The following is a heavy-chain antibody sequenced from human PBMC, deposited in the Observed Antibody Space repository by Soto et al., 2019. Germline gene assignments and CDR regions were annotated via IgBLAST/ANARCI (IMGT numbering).Heavy chain of an antibody. D-gene: IGHD3-22*01. V-gene: IGHV4-34*01. Sequence: SETLSLTCAVYGGSFSGYYWSWIRQPPGKGLEWIGEINHSGSTNYNPSLKSRVTISVDTSKNQFSLKLSSVTAADTAVYYCARDSSGYRRLESFADWGQGTLVTVSS. J-gene: IGHJ4*02. CDR1: GGSFSGYY. CDR3: ARDSSGYRRLESFAD. CDR2: INHSGST.